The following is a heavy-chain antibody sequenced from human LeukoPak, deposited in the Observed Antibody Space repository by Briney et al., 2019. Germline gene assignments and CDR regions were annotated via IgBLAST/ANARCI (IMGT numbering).Heavy chain of an antibody. CDR3: ARASHDYGDYSHFDY. Sequence: PSQTLSLTCTVSGGSISSGSYYWNWIRQPAGKGLEWIGEIYHSGSTNYNPSLKSRVTIAVDKSKNQFSLKLSSVTAADTAVYYCARASHDYGDYSHFDYWGQGTLVTVSS. CDR1: GGSISSGSYY. J-gene: IGHJ4*02. V-gene: IGHV4-61*09. CDR2: IYHSGST. D-gene: IGHD4-17*01.